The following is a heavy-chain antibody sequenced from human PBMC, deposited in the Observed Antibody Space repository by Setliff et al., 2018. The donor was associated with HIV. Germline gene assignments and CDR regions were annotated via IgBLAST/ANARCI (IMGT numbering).Heavy chain of an antibody. CDR1: GSSITSSSFY. D-gene: IGHD3-10*01. V-gene: IGHV4-39*01. Sequence: SETLSLTCTVSGSSITSSSFYWGWIRPPPGKGLEWIASVFYTGSTYYRPSLKSRVTLSVELSKNHFSLELTSVTAADTAVYYCARQSYYVTGSFYTDVFDLWGQGTVVTVSS. CDR2: VFYTGST. J-gene: IGHJ3*01. CDR3: ARQSYYVTGSFYTDVFDL.